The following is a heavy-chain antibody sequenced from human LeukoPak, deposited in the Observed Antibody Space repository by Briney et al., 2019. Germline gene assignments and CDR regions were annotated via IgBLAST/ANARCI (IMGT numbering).Heavy chain of an antibody. CDR1: GFTFSSYE. CDR2: ISSGSSYI. Sequence: GGSLRLSCAASGFTFSSYEMNWVRQAPGKGLEWVSSISSGSSYIYYADSVKGRFTISRDNAKNSLYLQMNSLRAEDTAVYYCASSSYYYDSGSYSPLYYFDYWGQGTLVTVSS. CDR3: ASSSYYYDSGSYSPLYYFDY. J-gene: IGHJ4*02. V-gene: IGHV3-21*01. D-gene: IGHD3-10*01.